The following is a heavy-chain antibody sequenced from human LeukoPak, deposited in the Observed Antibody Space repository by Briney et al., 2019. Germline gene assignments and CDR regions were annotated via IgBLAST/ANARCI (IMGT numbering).Heavy chain of an antibody. J-gene: IGHJ3*02. CDR3: ARGLNTMLRGASDAFDI. CDR1: GYTFTSYY. D-gene: IGHD3-10*01. V-gene: IGHV1-46*01. CDR2: INPSGGST. Sequence: ASVKVSCKASGYTFTSYYMHWVRQAPGQGLEWMGIINPSGGSTSYAQKFQGRVTMTRDTSTSTVYMELSSLRSEDTAVYYCARGLNTMLRGASDAFDIWGQGTMVTVSS.